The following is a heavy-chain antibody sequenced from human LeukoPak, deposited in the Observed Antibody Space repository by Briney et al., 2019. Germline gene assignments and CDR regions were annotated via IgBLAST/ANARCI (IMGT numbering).Heavy chain of an antibody. D-gene: IGHD3-22*01. CDR2: INPNSGGT. J-gene: IGHJ4*02. CDR1: GYTFTGYY. V-gene: IGHV1-2*02. CDR3: ARGDKMYYYDSSGYDY. Sequence: ASVKVSCEASGYTFTGYYMHWVRQAPGQGLEWMGSINPNSGGTNYAQKFQGRVTMTRDTSISTAYMELSRLRSDDTAVYYCARGDKMYYYDSSGYDYWGQGTLVTVSS.